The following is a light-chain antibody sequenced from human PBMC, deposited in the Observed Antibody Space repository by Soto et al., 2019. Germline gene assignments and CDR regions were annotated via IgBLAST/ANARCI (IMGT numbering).Light chain of an antibody. CDR3: MQAPQNPPYS. Sequence: DVVMTQSPLSLSVTPGESASISCRSSQSLLQSNGYNYVDWYLQKPGQSPQLLIYVGSLRAVGVPARFSGSGSGTDFTLRISRMEAEDVGVYYCMQAPQNPPYSFGQGTKVEIK. J-gene: IGKJ2*03. CDR1: QSLLQSNGYNY. CDR2: VGS. V-gene: IGKV2-28*01.